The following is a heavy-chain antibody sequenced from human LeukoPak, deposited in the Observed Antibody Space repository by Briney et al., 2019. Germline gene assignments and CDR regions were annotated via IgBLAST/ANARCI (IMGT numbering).Heavy chain of an antibody. CDR3: AKPGGVHSSSWYLYFDD. Sequence: GGSLRLSCASSGFTFSSYAMTWVRQAPGKGLEWVSAISGTGGSTYYADSVKGRFTISRDNSKNTLYLQMNSLRAEDTAVYYCAKPGGVHSSSWYLYFDDWGQGTLVTASS. CDR2: ISGTGGST. CDR1: GFTFSSYA. V-gene: IGHV3-23*01. D-gene: IGHD6-13*01. J-gene: IGHJ4*02.